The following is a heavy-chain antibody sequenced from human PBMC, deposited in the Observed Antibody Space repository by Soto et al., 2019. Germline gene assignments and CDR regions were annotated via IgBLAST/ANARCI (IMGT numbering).Heavy chain of an antibody. V-gene: IGHV5-51*01. CDR3: ARHLGYTSGWDYFDY. CDR2: IYPGDSDT. D-gene: IGHD6-19*01. Sequence: PGESLKISCTASGYIFTSYWIAWVRQMPGKGLEWMGVIYPGDSDTRYSPSFQGQVTISADKSIDTAYLQWSSLKASDTAIYYCARHLGYTSGWDYFDYWGQGALVTVSS. CDR1: GYIFTSYW. J-gene: IGHJ4*02.